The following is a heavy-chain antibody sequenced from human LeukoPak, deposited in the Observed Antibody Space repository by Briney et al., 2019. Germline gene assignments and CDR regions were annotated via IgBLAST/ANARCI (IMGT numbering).Heavy chain of an antibody. CDR1: GYPFSSCG. V-gene: IGHV1-18*01. CDR3: ARGGGTDAFDI. D-gene: IGHD2-15*01. CDR2: ISGYNGDT. Sequence: ASVKVSCKTFGYPFSSCGINWVRQAPGQGLEWMGWISGYNGDTNYAQKFQGRVTMTTDTSTNTAYMELSSLRSEDTAVYYCARGGGTDAFDIWGQGTMVTVSS. J-gene: IGHJ3*02.